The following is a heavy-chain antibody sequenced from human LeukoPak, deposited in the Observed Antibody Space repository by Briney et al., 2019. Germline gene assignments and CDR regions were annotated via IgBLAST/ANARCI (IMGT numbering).Heavy chain of an antibody. Sequence: SETLSLTCTVSGGSISSSSYYWGWIRQPPGNGLEWIGYIYYSGSTNYNPSLKSRVTISVDTSKNQFSLKLSSVTAADTAVYYCARVGRSGWYYFDYWGQGTLVTVSS. D-gene: IGHD6-19*01. CDR3: ARVGRSGWYYFDY. CDR1: GGSISSSSYY. CDR2: IYYSGST. J-gene: IGHJ4*02. V-gene: IGHV4-61*05.